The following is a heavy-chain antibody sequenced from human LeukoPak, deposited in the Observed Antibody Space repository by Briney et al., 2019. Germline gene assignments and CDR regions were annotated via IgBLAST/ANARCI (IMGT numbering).Heavy chain of an antibody. CDR2: SSGSHGTT. CDR1: GFTFSNYG. CDR3: ARDLYRVVVTSGSAFDI. V-gene: IGHV3-23*01. Sequence: GGTLRLSCAASGFTFSNYGMSWVRQAPGKGLEWVSASSGSHGTTYYADSVKGRFTISRDNSKNTLYLQMNSLRAEDTAVYYCARDLYRVVVTSGSAFDIWGQGTMVTVSS. D-gene: IGHD2-21*02. J-gene: IGHJ3*02.